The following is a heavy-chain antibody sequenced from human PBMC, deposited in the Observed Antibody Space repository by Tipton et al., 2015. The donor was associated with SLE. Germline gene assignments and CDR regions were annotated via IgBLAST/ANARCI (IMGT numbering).Heavy chain of an antibody. CDR1: GGSISSYY. V-gene: IGHV4-59*06. J-gene: IGHJ4*02. Sequence: TLSLTCTVSGGSISSYYWSWIRQPPGKGLEWIGYIYYSGSTYYNPSLKSRVTISVDTSKNQFSLKLSSVTAADTAVYSCAGEGDYYDSGGYYFFGYWGQGALVTVAS. CDR2: IYYSGST. CDR3: AGEGDYYDSGGYYFFGY. D-gene: IGHD3-22*01.